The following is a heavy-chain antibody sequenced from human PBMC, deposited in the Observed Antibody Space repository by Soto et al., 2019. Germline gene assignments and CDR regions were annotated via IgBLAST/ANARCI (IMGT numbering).Heavy chain of an antibody. CDR2: ILPIFGTA. V-gene: IGHV1-69*12. CDR3: ARGEWELVY. CDR1: GGPFSSFA. Sequence: QVQLVQSGAEVKKPGPSVKVSCKASGGPFSSFAISWVRQAPGQGLEWMGGILPIFGTANYAEKFKGRVTITADESTSTAYMELSSLISEDTAVYYCARGEWELVYWGQGTLVTVSS. D-gene: IGHD1-26*01. J-gene: IGHJ4*02.